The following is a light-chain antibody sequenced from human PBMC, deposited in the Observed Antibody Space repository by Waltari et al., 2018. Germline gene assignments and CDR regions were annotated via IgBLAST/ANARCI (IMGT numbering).Light chain of an antibody. Sequence: TFRANQGIIRWFAWYQQRPGQAPKLLFSDSSTLASGVPSRFSGSGSGTDVTLTINGLQTDDFATYYCQQYISYPWSFGLGTKVEIK. CDR2: DSS. CDR3: QQYISYPWS. V-gene: IGKV1-5*01. J-gene: IGKJ4*01. CDR1: QGIIRW.